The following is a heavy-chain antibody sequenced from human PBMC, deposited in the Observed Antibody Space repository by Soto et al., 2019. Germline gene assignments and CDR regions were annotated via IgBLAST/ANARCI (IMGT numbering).Heavy chain of an antibody. J-gene: IGHJ5*02. D-gene: IGHD5-12*01. CDR3: ARAFPPVYSVYDSTVSTDL. Sequence: SQTLSLTGAISGGSVSSNSAAWNWIRQSPSRGLEWLGRTYYRSKWYNDYAVSVKSRITINPDTSKNQFSLQLNSVTPEDTAVYYCARAFPPVYSVYDSTVSTDLRGQAILVTV. CDR2: TYYRSKWYN. V-gene: IGHV6-1*01. CDR1: GGSVSSNSAA.